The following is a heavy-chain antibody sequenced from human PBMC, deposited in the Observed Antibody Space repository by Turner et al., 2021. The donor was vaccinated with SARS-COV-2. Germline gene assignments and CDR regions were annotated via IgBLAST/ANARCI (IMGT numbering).Heavy chain of an antibody. CDR3: AREDDFWSGYHHYGMDV. CDR1: GFTFSSYS. D-gene: IGHD3-3*01. J-gene: IGHJ6*02. V-gene: IGHV3-21*01. Sequence: EVQLVESGGGLVKPGGSLRPSCAASGFTFSSYSMNWVRQAPGKGLEWVSSISSTSSYIYYADSVKGRFTISRDNAKNSLYLQMNSLRAEDTAVYYCAREDDFWSGYHHYGMDVWGQGTTVTVSS. CDR2: ISSTSSYI.